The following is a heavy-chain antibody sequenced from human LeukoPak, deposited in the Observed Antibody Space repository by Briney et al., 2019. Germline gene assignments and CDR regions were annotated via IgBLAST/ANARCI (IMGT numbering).Heavy chain of an antibody. Sequence: GGSLRLSCAASGFTFDDYAMHWVRQAPGKGLEWVSLISWGGGSTYYADSLKGRFTISRDNSKNSLYLHMNSLRAEDTAWDYCAKDRSGNSYGHFDCWGQGTMVTVSS. CDR3: AKDRSGNSYGHFDC. CDR1: GFTFDDYA. J-gene: IGHJ4*02. V-gene: IGHV3-43D*04. CDR2: ISWGGGST. D-gene: IGHD3-10*01.